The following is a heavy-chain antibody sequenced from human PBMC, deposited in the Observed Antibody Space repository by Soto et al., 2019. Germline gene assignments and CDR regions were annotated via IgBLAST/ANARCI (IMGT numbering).Heavy chain of an antibody. Sequence: GGSLRLSCAASGFTFSSYAMHWVRQAPGKGLEWVAVISYDGSNKYYADSVKGRFTISRDNSKNTLYLQMNSLRAEDTAVYYCARDLGIVAAGAWVRSFDYWGQGTLVTVSS. V-gene: IGHV3-30-3*01. CDR2: ISYDGSNK. D-gene: IGHD6-13*01. CDR1: GFTFSSYA. J-gene: IGHJ4*02. CDR3: ARDLGIVAAGAWVRSFDY.